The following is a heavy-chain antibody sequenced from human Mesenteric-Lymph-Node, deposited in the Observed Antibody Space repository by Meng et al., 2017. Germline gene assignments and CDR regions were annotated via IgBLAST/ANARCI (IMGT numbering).Heavy chain of an antibody. J-gene: IGHJ4*02. V-gene: IGHV3-23*01. D-gene: IGHD2-15*01. CDR1: GFTFSSYA. Sequence: GGSLRLSCAASGFTFSSYAMSWVRQAPGKGLEWVSAISGSGGSTYYADSVKGRFTISRDNSKNTLYLQMNSLRAEDTAVYYCAKASTPPVHIVVVVAATLDYWGQGTLVTVSS. CDR3: AKASTPPVHIVVVVAATLDY. CDR2: ISGSGGST.